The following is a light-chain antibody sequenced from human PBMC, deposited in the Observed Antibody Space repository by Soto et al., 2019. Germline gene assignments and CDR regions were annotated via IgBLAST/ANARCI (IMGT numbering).Light chain of an antibody. CDR2: EVS. V-gene: IGLV2-14*01. Sequence: QSALTQPPSASGSPGQSVAISCTGTSSDVGGYNYVSWYQQHPGKAPKLMIYEVSNRPSGVSNRFSGSKSGNTASLTISGLQAEDEAHYYCSSYTSDNRSYVFGTGTKVTVL. CDR3: SSYTSDNRSYV. CDR1: SSDVGGYNY. J-gene: IGLJ1*01.